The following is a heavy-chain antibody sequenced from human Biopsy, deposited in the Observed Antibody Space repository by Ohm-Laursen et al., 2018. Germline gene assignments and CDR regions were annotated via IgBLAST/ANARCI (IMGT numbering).Heavy chain of an antibody. CDR1: GFSFSSYG. CDR3: ARAYPPPGRRLVVVAGDFDC. CDR2: ISDDGRNK. Sequence: SLRLSCAASGFSFSSYGMHWVRQAPGKGLEWVAVISDDGRNKYYIDSVKGRFTISRDNSKNTLYLEMNSLRAEDTAVYYCARAYPPPGRRLVVVAGDFDCWGQGTRVTVSS. D-gene: IGHD2-15*01. V-gene: IGHV3-30*03. J-gene: IGHJ4*02.